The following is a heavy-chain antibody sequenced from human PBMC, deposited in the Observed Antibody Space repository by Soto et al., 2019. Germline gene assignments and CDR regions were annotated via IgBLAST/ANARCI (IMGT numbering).Heavy chain of an antibody. CDR1: GGSVSSGSYY. Sequence: SETLSLTCTVSGGSVSSGSYYWSWIRQPPGKGLEWIGYIYYSGSTNYNPSLKSRVTISVDTSKNQFSLKLSSVTAADTAVYYCARVYGGIAAAATGWFDPWGQGTLVTVSS. D-gene: IGHD6-13*01. CDR2: IYYSGST. V-gene: IGHV4-61*01. CDR3: ARVYGGIAAAATGWFDP. J-gene: IGHJ5*02.